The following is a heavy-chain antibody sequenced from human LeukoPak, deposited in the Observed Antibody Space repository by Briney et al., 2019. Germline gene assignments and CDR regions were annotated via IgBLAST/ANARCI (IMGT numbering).Heavy chain of an antibody. V-gene: IGHV3-23*01. CDR1: GFTFSNAW. D-gene: IGHD5-12*01. CDR2: ISGSGGST. CDR3: AKDTDGYNLYYFDY. Sequence: GGSLRLSCAVSGFTFSNAWMSWVRQAPGKGLEWVSAISGSGGSTYYADSVKGRFTISRDNSKNTLYLQMNSLRAEDTAVYYCAKDTDGYNLYYFDYWGQGTLVTVSS. J-gene: IGHJ4*02.